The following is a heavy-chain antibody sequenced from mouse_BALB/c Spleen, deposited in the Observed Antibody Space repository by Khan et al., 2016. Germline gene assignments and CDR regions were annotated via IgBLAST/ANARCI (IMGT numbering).Heavy chain of an antibody. CDR2: INPDSSTI. V-gene: IGHV4-1*02. J-gene: IGHJ2*01. CDR3: ARLYYYGCVAY. Sequence: EVKLEESGGGLVQPGGSPKLSCAASGFDFSRYWMTWVRQAPGKGLEWIGEINPDSSTINYTPSLKDKFIISRDNAKNTLYLQMSKVRYEDTALYYGARLYYYGCVAYWGQGTTLTVSS. CDR1: GFDFSRYW. D-gene: IGHD1-1*01.